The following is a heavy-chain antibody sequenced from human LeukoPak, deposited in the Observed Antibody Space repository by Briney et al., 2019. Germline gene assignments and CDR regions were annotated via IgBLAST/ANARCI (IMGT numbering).Heavy chain of an antibody. CDR3: ARRRYYGSGTYYVYYFDN. Sequence: GSLRLSCAASGFTFSSYAMSWVRQPPGKGLEGLGSIFYSGSAYYNPSLKSRVTISVDTSKNQFSLKLSSVTAADTAVYYCARRRYYGSGTYYVYYFDNWGQGTLVTVSS. J-gene: IGHJ4*02. CDR2: IFYSGSA. CDR1: GFTFSSYA. D-gene: IGHD3-10*01. V-gene: IGHV4-39*01.